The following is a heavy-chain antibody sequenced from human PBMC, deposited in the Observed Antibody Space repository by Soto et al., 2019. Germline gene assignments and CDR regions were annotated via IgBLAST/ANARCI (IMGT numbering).Heavy chain of an antibody. CDR3: ARDPGLIRGVIVDY. V-gene: IGHV1-18*01. Sequence: QVQLLQSGAEVKKPGASVTVSCKASGYTFLNYCISWVRQAPGQGLEWVGWISSYTGDKNYAQNHQDRVTVTTDTSTNTVYMELRSLRSDDTAVYYCARDPGLIRGVIVDYWGQGTLVTVSS. J-gene: IGHJ4*02. CDR1: GYTFLNYC. CDR2: ISSYTGDK. D-gene: IGHD3-10*01.